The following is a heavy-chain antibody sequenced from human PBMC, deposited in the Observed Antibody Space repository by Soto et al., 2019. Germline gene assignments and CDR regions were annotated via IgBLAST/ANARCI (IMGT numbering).Heavy chain of an antibody. CDR2: VYSSGGT. V-gene: IGHV4-4*07. CDR1: GGSMSSYY. D-gene: IGHD3-3*01. Sequence: LTCTVSGGSMSSYYWTWIRQPAGKGLEWIGRVYSSGGTHYNPSLKSRVTISLDTSKNQFSLRLLSVTDADTAVYYCARGQRFSDWFDPWGPGTLVTVST. CDR3: ARGQRFSDWFDP. J-gene: IGHJ5*02.